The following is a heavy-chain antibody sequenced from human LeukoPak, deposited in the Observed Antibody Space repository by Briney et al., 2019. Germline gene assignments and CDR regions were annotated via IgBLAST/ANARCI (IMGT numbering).Heavy chain of an antibody. Sequence: TGGSLRLSCAASGFTCSSYAMSWVRQAPGKGLEWVSAISGSGGSTYYADSVKGRFTISRDNSKNTLYLQMNSLRAEDTAVYYCATPTDYGDYGIFDYWGQGTLVTVSS. D-gene: IGHD4-17*01. J-gene: IGHJ4*02. CDR3: ATPTDYGDYGIFDY. CDR2: ISGSGGST. V-gene: IGHV3-23*01. CDR1: GFTCSSYA.